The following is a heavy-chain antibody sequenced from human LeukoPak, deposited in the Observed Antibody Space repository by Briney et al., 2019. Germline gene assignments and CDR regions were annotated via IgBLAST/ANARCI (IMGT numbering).Heavy chain of an antibody. D-gene: IGHD3-10*01. CDR3: ARVSTMVRGAYYYYMDV. J-gene: IGHJ6*03. Sequence: PSETLSLTCTVSGYSISSGYYWSWIRQPAGKGLEWIGRIYTSGSTNYNPSLKSRVTMSVDTSKNQFSLKLSSVTAADTAVYYCARVSTMVRGAYYYYMDVWGKGTTVTISS. CDR2: IYTSGST. CDR1: GYSISSGYY. V-gene: IGHV4-4*07.